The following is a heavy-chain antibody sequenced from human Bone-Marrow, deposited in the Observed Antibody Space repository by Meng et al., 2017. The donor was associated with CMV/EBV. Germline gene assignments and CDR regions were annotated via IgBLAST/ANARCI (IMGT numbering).Heavy chain of an antibody. CDR2: ISSSSSYI. D-gene: IGHD1-26*01. J-gene: IGHJ4*02. V-gene: IGHV3-21*01. CDR1: GFTFSSYS. CDR3: ARVGAPY. Sequence: GETLKISCAASGFTFSSYSMNWVRQAPGKGLEWVSSISSSSSYIYYADSVKGRFTISRDNAKNSLYLQMNSLRAEDTAVYYCARVGAPYWGQGTLVTVSS.